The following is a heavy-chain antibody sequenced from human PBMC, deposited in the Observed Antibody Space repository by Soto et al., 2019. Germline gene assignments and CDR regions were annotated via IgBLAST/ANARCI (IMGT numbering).Heavy chain of an antibody. J-gene: IGHJ6*02. CDR1: GGTFSSYA. CDR2: IIPIFGTA. V-gene: IGHV1-69*13. CDR3: ARVYYYDSSGSIDPYYYYYYGMDV. D-gene: IGHD3-22*01. Sequence: ASVKVSCKASGGTFSSYAISWVRQAPGQGLEWMGGIIPIFGTANYAQKFQGRVTITADESTSTAYMELSSLRSEDTAVYYCARVYYYDSSGSIDPYYYYYYGMDVWGQGTTVTVSS.